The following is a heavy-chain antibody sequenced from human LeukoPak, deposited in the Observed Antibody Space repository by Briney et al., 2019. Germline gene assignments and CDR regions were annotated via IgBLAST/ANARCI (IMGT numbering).Heavy chain of an antibody. CDR2: ISYSGST. V-gene: IGHV4-39*02. CDR3: ARTDGSGHYWAFDF. Sequence: SETLSLTCTVSGGSITTSSYYWGWIRHPPGKGLEWIGSISYSGSTSYNPSLTSRVTMSLDTSKNHFSLWLSSVTAADTAVYYCARTDGSGHYWAFDFWGQGTLVTVSS. D-gene: IGHD3-22*01. CDR1: GGSITTSSYY. J-gene: IGHJ4*02.